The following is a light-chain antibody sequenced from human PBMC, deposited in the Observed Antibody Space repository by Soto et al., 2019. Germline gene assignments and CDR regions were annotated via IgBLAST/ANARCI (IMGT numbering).Light chain of an antibody. J-gene: IGKJ4*01. CDR3: QQTYSAPLT. Sequence: DIQMTQSPVSLPSCVLDIVNITCRASQSISNYLNWYQQKPGRAPSLLIHGASSLQGGVPSRFSGSGSGTDFTLTISSLQPEDFTTYYCQQTYSAPLTFGGGTKVDI. CDR1: QSISNY. V-gene: IGKV1-39*01. CDR2: GAS.